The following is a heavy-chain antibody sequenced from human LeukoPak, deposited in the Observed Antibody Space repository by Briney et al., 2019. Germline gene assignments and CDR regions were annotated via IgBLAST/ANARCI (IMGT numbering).Heavy chain of an antibody. CDR2: ISAYNGNT. CDR1: GYTFTSYG. CDR3: ARVFEDYYDSSGYYDDY. D-gene: IGHD3-22*01. V-gene: IGHV1-18*01. Sequence: GASVKVSCKASGYTFTSYGISWVRQAPRQGLEWMGWISAYNGNTNYAQKLQGRVTMTTDTSTSTAYMELRSLRSDDTAVYYCARVFEDYYDSSGYYDDYWGQGTLVTVSS. J-gene: IGHJ4*02.